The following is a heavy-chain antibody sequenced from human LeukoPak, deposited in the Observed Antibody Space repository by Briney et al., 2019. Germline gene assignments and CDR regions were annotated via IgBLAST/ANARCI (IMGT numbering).Heavy chain of an antibody. CDR3: ARDGYCSSTSCSRFDY. CDR1: GFTFSSYS. J-gene: IGHJ4*02. Sequence: TGGSLRLSCAASGFTFSSYSMNWVRQAPGKGLEWVSSISSSSSYIYYADSVKGRFTISRDNAKNSLYLQMNSLRAEDTAVYYCARDGYCSSTSCSRFDYWSQGTLVTVSS. D-gene: IGHD2-2*03. CDR2: ISSSSSYI. V-gene: IGHV3-21*01.